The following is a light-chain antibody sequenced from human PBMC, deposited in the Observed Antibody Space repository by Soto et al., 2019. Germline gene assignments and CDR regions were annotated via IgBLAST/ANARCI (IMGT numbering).Light chain of an antibody. V-gene: IGKV3-15*01. CDR3: QQYNNWPPWT. CDR1: QSVSNS. Sequence: ILMTQSPATLSVSPGERATLSCRASQSVSNSLAWYQQKPGQAPRLLIYDVSTRATGIPARFSGSGSGTEFTLTISGLQSEDFAVFYCQQYNNWPPWTFGQGTKVEIK. J-gene: IGKJ1*01. CDR2: DVS.